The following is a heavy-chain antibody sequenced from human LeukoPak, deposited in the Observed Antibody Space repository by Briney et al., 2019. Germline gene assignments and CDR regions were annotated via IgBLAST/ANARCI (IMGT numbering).Heavy chain of an antibody. Sequence: SETLSLTCFVSGGSIRSSDYCWSWIRQPPGKEVEWIASITYGGTTYYNPSIQRRATISVDTSKNQFSLRLNSVTAADTAVYFCARYVVYGSGKYYFDYWGQGSLVTVSS. CDR1: GGSIRSSDYC. CDR3: ARYVVYGSGKYYFDY. D-gene: IGHD3-10*01. V-gene: IGHV4-39*01. J-gene: IGHJ4*02. CDR2: ITYGGTT.